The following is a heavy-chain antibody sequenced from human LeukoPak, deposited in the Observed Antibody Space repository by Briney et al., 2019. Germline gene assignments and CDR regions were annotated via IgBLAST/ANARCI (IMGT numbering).Heavy chain of an antibody. CDR3: ARRSWGLSGYHYYYYMDV. CDR1: GFTLSDYH. CDR2: ISSSGNTM. V-gene: IGHV3-11*01. D-gene: IGHD2-21*01. Sequence: GGSLRLSCAASGFTLSDYHINWIRQSPGKGLEWVSYISSSGNTMYYADSVKGRFTVSRDNAKNSLYLQMNSLRAEDTAVYYCARRSWGLSGYHYYYYMDVWGNGTTVTVSS. J-gene: IGHJ6*03.